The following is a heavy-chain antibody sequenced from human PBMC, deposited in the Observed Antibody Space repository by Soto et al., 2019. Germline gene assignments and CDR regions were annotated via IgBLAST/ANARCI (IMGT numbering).Heavy chain of an antibody. CDR3: ASVELTTPYDAFDI. V-gene: IGHV1-2*04. J-gene: IGHJ3*02. CDR2: INPNSGGT. D-gene: IGHD1-26*01. Sequence: ASVKVSCKASGYTFTGYYMHWVRQAPGQGLEGMGWINPNSGGTNYAQKFQGWVTMARATSISTADMEMSRLRADDTAVYYCASVELTTPYDAFDIWGQGTTVTVSS. CDR1: GYTFTGYY.